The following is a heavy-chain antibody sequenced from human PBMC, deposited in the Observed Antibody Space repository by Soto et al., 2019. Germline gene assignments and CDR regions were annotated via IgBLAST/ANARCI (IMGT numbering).Heavy chain of an antibody. V-gene: IGHV3-30-3*01. CDR2: ISYDGSNK. CDR3: ARECSYYDSSGEGY. CDR1: GFTFSSYA. Sequence: PGGSPILSCASSGFTFSSYAMRLVRQAPGKGLEWVAVISYDGSNKYYADSVKGRFTVSRDNSKNTLYLQMNSLRAEDTAVYYCARECSYYDSSGEGYWGQGTLVTVSS. D-gene: IGHD3-22*01. J-gene: IGHJ4*02.